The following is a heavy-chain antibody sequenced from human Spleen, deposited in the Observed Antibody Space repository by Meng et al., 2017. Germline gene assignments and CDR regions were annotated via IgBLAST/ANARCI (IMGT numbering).Heavy chain of an antibody. Sequence: HVQLVQSGAEVRKPGASVKGSCEASGDTFTDYYMHWVRQAPGQGLEWMGRINPNSGGTNYAQKFQGRVSMTRDTSITTAYMELSRLTSDDTALYYCARGGGSGSYYASWFDPWGQGTLVTVSS. CDR3: ARGGGSGSYYASWFDP. CDR2: INPNSGGT. D-gene: IGHD1-26*01. V-gene: IGHV1-2*06. J-gene: IGHJ5*02. CDR1: GDTFTDYY.